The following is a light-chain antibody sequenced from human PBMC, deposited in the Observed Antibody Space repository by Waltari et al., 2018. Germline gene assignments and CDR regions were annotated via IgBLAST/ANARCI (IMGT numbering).Light chain of an antibody. CDR2: DAS. J-gene: IGLJ2*01. V-gene: IGLV7-46*01. CDR1: TGAVTSGHF. Sequence: QAVVTQEPSLTVSPGGTVTLTCGSNTGAVTSGHFPYWFQQKPGQAPVTLIYDASNRHSWTPALFSGSLRGGKAALTLSGAQPEDEADYYCLLSFSGADVVFGGGTKLTVL. CDR3: LLSFSGADVV.